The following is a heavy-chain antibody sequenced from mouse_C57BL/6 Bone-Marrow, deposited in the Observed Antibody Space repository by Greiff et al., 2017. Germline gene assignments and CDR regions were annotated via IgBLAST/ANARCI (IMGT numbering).Heavy chain of an antibody. D-gene: IGHD1-1*01. V-gene: IGHV14-4*01. J-gene: IGHJ1*03. CDR2: IDPENGDT. CDR1: GFNIKDDY. CDR3: TVGSSLQGWYFDV. Sequence: EVQLQQSGAELVRPGASVKLSCTASGFNIKDDYMHWVKQRPEQGLEWIGWIDPENGDTEYASKFQGKATITADTASNTAYLQLSSMTSEDTAVYYYTVGSSLQGWYFDVWGTGTTVTVSS.